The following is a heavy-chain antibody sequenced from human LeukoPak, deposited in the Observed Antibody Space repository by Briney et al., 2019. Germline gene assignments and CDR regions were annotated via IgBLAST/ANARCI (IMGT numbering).Heavy chain of an antibody. D-gene: IGHD2-2*01. Sequence: QPGGSLRLSCAASGFTFSSYGMHWVRQAPGKGLEWVAFIRYDGSNKYYADSVKGRFTISRDNSKNTLYLQMNSLRAEDTAVYYCAKSEEKYQLLLVLDAFDIWGQGTMVTVSS. J-gene: IGHJ3*02. CDR3: AKSEEKYQLLLVLDAFDI. CDR2: IRYDGSNK. V-gene: IGHV3-30*02. CDR1: GFTFSSYG.